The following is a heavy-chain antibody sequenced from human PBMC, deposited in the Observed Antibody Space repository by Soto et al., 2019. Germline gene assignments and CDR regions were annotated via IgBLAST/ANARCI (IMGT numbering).Heavy chain of an antibody. V-gene: IGHV3-53*01. J-gene: IGHJ3*02. D-gene: IGHD1-26*01. CDR2: IYSGGST. CDR3: SGSHPHDAFDI. Sequence: EVQLVESGGGLIQPGGSLRLSCAASGFTVSSNYMSWVRQAPGKGLERVSVIYSGGSTYYADSVKGRFTISRDNSKNTLYLQMNSLRAEDTAVYYCSGSHPHDAFDIWGQGTMFTVSS. CDR1: GFTVSSNY.